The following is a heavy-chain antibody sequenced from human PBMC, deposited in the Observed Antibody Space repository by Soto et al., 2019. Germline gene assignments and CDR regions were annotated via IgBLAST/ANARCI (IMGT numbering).Heavy chain of an antibody. CDR3: ARASGVAGPSGDLDY. J-gene: IGHJ4*02. CDR2: VNGGNGDT. V-gene: IGHV1-3*01. CDR1: GYTFSIHV. Sequence: QVQLVQSGAEVKEPGASVKVSCKASGYTFSIHVMHWVRQAPGQRLEWMGWVNGGNGDTKYSQKFQDRITITRDPSATTAYMELSRLRSEDKAVYYCARASGVAGPSGDLDYWGQGTLVTVSS. D-gene: IGHD2-21*02.